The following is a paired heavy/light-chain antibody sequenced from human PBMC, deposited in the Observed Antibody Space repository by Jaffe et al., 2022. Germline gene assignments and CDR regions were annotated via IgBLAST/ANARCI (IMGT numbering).Light chain of an antibody. J-gene: IGLJ2*01. CDR2: EVS. V-gene: IGLV2-18*02. Sequence: QSALTQPPSVSGSPGQSVTISCTGTSSDVGTYNSVSWYQQPPGKAPKLMIYEVSYRPSGVPDRFSGSKSGNTASLTISGLQAEDEGDYYCTSYTSSSTLIFGGGTKLTVL. CDR1: SSDVGTYNS. CDR3: TSYTSSSTLI.
Heavy chain of an antibody. Sequence: QVQLQESGPGLVKPSETLSLTCGVSGYSINGDYFWGWIRQPPGKGLEWIGTVYYSGKTYYNPSLKSRVAISVDTSKNQFSLQLSSVTAADTAVYYCARQIGSGRWCFDLWGRGTLVTVSS. CDR1: GYSINGDYF. D-gene: IGHD3-10*01. J-gene: IGHJ2*01. CDR2: VYYSGKT. CDR3: ARQIGSGRWCFDL. V-gene: IGHV4-38-2*01.